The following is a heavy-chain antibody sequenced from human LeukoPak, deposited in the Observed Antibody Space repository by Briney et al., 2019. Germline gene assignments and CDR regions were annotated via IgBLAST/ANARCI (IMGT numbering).Heavy chain of an antibody. J-gene: IGHJ4*02. CDR1: GFTCTSSA. D-gene: IGHD3-22*01. CDR2: IVVGSGNT. Sequence: TSVKVSCKASGFTCTSSAVQWVRQARGQRLEWIGWIVVGSGNTNYAQKFQERVTITRDMSTSTAYMELSSLRSEDTAVYYCAATGGSSYYDSSGFPFDYWGQGTLVTVSS. CDR3: AATGGSSYYDSSGFPFDY. V-gene: IGHV1-58*01.